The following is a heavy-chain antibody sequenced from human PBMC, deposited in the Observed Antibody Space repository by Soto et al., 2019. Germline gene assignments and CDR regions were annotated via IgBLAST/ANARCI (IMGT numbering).Heavy chain of an antibody. Sequence: QVQLQESGPGLVKPSETLSLTCTVSGGSVSSGSYYWSWIRQPPGKGLEWIGYIYYSGSTNYNPYLKSRVTISVDTSKNQFSLKLSSVTAADTAVYYCARAGIVVVTASDYYGMDVWGQGTTVTVSS. CDR1: GGSVSSGSYY. D-gene: IGHD2-21*02. J-gene: IGHJ6*02. CDR2: IYYSGST. CDR3: ARAGIVVVTASDYYGMDV. V-gene: IGHV4-61*01.